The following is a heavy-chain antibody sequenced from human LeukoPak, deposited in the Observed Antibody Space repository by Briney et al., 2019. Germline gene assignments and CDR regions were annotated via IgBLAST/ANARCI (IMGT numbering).Heavy chain of an antibody. CDR3: ARVRDYYDSRGYYFEYFDH. CDR1: GFIFSNYA. D-gene: IGHD3-22*01. J-gene: IGHJ1*01. V-gene: IGHV3-53*01. CDR2: LYSGGST. Sequence: GGSLRLSCATSGFIFSNYAVNWVRQAPGKGLEWVSVLYSGGSTNYADSVKGRFTISRDNSKNTLYLQMNSLRAEDTAVYYCARVRDYYDSRGYYFEYFDHWGQGTLVTVSS.